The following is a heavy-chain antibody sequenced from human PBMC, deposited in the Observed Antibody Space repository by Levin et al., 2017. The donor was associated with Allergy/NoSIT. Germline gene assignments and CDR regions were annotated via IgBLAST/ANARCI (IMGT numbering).Heavy chain of an antibody. CDR1: GFTFSSYW. Sequence: PGESLKISCVASGFTFSSYWMNWVRQAPGKGLEWVANINEDGTRRNYVDSVSGRFTISRDNAKKSLYLQMNSLRAEDTAVYYCASRNYGVYGNWFDPWGQGTLVTVSS. CDR3: ASRNYGVYGNWFDP. D-gene: IGHD5/OR15-5a*01. J-gene: IGHJ5*02. V-gene: IGHV3-7*01. CDR2: INEDGTRR.